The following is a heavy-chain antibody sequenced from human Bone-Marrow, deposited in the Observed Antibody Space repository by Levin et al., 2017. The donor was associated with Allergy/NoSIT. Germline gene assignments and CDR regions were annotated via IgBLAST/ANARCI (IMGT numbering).Heavy chain of an antibody. J-gene: IGHJ4*02. V-gene: IGHV5-51*01. CDR2: IYPSDSNT. CDR3: ATRYCTTTNCFAFDD. D-gene: IGHD2-2*01. Sequence: GESLKISCKGSGDSFSKYWIGWVRQMPGKGLEWMGIIYPSDSNTIYSPSFQGQVTISADKTTGTAYLQWSSLKASDTAMYYCATRYCTTTNCFAFDDWGQGTLVTVSS. CDR1: GDSFSKYW.